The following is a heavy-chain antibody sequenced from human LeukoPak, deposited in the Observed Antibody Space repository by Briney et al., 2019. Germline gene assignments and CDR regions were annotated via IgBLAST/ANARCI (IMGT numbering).Heavy chain of an antibody. CDR3: ARRGTTVTTKKQGDR. J-gene: IGHJ4*02. D-gene: IGHD4-17*01. CDR2: IYYSGST. CDR1: GVSISNSSYY. V-gene: IGHV4-39*01. Sequence: KSSETLSLTCTVSGVSISNSSYYWGWIRQPPGKGLEWIGSIYYSGSTYYNPSLKSRVTISVDTSKNQFSLKLRSVTAADTAVYYCARRGTTVTTKKQGDRWGQGTLVTVSS.